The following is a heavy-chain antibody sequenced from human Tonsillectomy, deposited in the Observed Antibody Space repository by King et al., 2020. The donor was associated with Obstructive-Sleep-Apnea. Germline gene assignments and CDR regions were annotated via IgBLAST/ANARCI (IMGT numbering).Heavy chain of an antibody. Sequence: QLQESGPGQVKPSETLSLTCTVSGGSISSTSYYWGWIRQPPGKGLEWIGRIYDIGSSYYNPSLKSRVTISVETSKNQFSLKLGSVTAADTAVYYCASEGKDSSGWYGYWGQGTVVTVSS. CDR3: ASEGKDSSGWYGY. CDR1: GGSISSTSYY. D-gene: IGHD6-19*01. J-gene: IGHJ4*02. CDR2: IYDIGSS. V-gene: IGHV4-39*07.